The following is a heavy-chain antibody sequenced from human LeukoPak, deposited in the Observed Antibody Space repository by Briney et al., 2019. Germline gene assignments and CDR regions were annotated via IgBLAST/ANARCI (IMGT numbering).Heavy chain of an antibody. CDR2: ISSSSSYI. CDR1: GFTFSSYS. J-gene: IGHJ4*02. Sequence: GGSLRLSCAASGFTFSSYSMNWVRQAPGKGLVWVSSISSSSSYIYYADSVKGRFTISRDNAKNSLYLQMNSLRAEDTAVYYCASSSWKYYFDYWGQGTLVTVSS. V-gene: IGHV3-21*01. D-gene: IGHD6-13*01. CDR3: ASSSWKYYFDY.